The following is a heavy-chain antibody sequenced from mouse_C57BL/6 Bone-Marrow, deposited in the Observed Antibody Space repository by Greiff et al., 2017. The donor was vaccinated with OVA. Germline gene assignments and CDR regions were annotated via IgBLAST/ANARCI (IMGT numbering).Heavy chain of an antibody. CDR2: ISYDGSN. Sequence: EVQLQQSGPGLVKPSQSLSLTCSVTGYSITSGYYWNWIRQFPGNKLEWMGYISYDGSNNYNPSLKNRISITRDTSKNQFFLKLNSVTTEDTATYYCARSMVTRDYWGQGTTLTVSS. J-gene: IGHJ2*01. V-gene: IGHV3-6*01. D-gene: IGHD2-2*01. CDR1: GYSITSGYY. CDR3: ARSMVTRDY.